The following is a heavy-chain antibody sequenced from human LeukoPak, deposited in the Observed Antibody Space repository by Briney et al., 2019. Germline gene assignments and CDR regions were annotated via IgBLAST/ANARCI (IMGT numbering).Heavy chain of an antibody. CDR3: AILGAYCSSTSCYGWFDP. D-gene: IGHD2-2*01. CDR2: INHTGST. CDR1: GGSFSGYY. Sequence: KSSETLSLTCAVYGGSFSGYYWSWIRQPPGKGLEWIGEINHTGSTNYNTSLKSRVTLSVDTSKNQFSLKLSSVTAADTAVYYCAILGAYCSSTSCYGWFDPWGQGTLVTVSS. V-gene: IGHV4-34*01. J-gene: IGHJ5*02.